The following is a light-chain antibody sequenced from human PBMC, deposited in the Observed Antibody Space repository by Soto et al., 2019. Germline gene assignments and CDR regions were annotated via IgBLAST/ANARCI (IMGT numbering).Light chain of an antibody. Sequence: QSALTQPTSASGSPGQSVTISCTGTSSDIGVYDHVSWYQHHPGKAPKVMIYEGSKRPSGVPDRFSGSRSGNTASLTVSGLQAEDEADYYCSAFAVGTTWVFGGGTKLTVL. CDR3: SAFAVGTTWV. CDR1: SSDIGVYDH. V-gene: IGLV2-8*01. J-gene: IGLJ2*01. CDR2: EGS.